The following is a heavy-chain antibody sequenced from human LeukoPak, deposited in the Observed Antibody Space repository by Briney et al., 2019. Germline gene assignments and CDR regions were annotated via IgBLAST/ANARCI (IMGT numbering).Heavy chain of an antibody. V-gene: IGHV4-59*01. J-gene: IGHJ4*02. CDR1: GGSISSYY. Sequence: ASETLSLTCTGSGGSISSYYWSWIRQPPGKGLEWIGYIYYSGSTNYNPSLKSRVTISVDTSKNQFSLKLSSVTAADTAVYYCARGRGGTLAYFDYWGQGTLVTVSS. CDR2: IYYSGST. D-gene: IGHD3-10*01. CDR3: ARGRGGTLAYFDY.